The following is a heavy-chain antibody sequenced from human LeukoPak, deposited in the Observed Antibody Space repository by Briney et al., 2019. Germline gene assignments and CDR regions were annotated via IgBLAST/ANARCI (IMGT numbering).Heavy chain of an antibody. CDR1: GGSISSYY. CDR3: ARLRGLAKTMVRAYYFDY. V-gene: IGHV4-59*08. CDR2: VYYTGSK. D-gene: IGHD3-10*01. J-gene: IGHJ4*02. Sequence: SETLSLTCAVSGGSISSYYWSWIRQPPGKGLEWIGYVYYTGSKNYNPSLKSRVTISGDTSRNQFSLKLSSVTAADTAVYYCARLRGLAKTMVRAYYFDYWGQGTLVTVSS.